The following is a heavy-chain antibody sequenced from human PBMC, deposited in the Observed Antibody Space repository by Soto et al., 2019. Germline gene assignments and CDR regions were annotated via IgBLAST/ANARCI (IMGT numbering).Heavy chain of an antibody. CDR2: MFYTGTT. D-gene: IGHD2-2*01. Sequence: SESLSPTCYLSGGSISTGDNHSSWVCQGPGTPLEWIGYMFYTGTTYYNPSLKSRITISMDTSKNQFSRRLTSVTAADTAEYHCASVVRFCSSPSCRGRHRFDPWGQAT. CDR1: GGSISTGDNH. V-gene: IGHV4-30-4*01. CDR3: ASVVRFCSSPSCRGRHRFDP. J-gene: IGHJ5*02.